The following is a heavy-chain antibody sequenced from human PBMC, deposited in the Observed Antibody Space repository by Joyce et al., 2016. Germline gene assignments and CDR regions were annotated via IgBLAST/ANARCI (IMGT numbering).Heavy chain of an antibody. V-gene: IGHV4-39*01. Sequence: QLQLQESGPGLVKPSETLSLTCPVSGGSVSSNSYYWGWIRQPPGKGLEWIGSIFYSGSTYYNPSLKSRVTISVDTSKNQFSLKLRSVTAADSAVYYCALVYYDFWSGFHPSYWGQGTLVTVSS. D-gene: IGHD3-3*01. CDR2: IFYSGST. CDR3: ALVYYDFWSGFHPSY. J-gene: IGHJ4*02. CDR1: GGSVSSNSYY.